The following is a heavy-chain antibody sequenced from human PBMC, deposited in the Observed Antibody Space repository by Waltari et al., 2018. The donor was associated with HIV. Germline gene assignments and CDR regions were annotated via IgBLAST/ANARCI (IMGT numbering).Heavy chain of an antibody. V-gene: IGHV3-74*01. CDR2: INSDGSST. D-gene: IGHD6-13*01. CDR1: GFTFSSYW. J-gene: IGHJ6*02. Sequence: EVQLVESGGGLVQPGGSLRLSCAAYGFTFSSYWMPWLRPAPGKGLVWVSRINSDGSSTSYADSVKGRFTISRDNAKNTLYLQMNSLRAEDTAVYYCASGYSSSWRSDYYYYGMDVWGQGTTVTVSS. CDR3: ASGYSSSWRSDYYYYGMDV.